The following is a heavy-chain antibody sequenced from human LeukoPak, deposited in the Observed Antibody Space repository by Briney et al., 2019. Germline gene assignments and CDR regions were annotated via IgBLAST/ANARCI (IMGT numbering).Heavy chain of an antibody. V-gene: IGHV1-18*01. CDR3: ARDLYPTHYGSGSYFDY. CDR2: ISAYNGNT. Sequence: ASVKVSCKASGYTFTSYGISWVRQAPGQGLEWMGWISAYNGNTNYAQKLQGRVTMTTDTSTSTAYMELRSLRSDDTAVYCCARDLYPTHYGSGSYFDYWGQGTLVTVSS. CDR1: GYTFTSYG. D-gene: IGHD3-10*01. J-gene: IGHJ4*02.